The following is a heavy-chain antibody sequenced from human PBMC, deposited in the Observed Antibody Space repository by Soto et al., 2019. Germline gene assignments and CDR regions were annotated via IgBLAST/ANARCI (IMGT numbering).Heavy chain of an antibody. CDR2: IYSGGST. Sequence: GGSLRLSCAASGFTVSSNYMSWVRQAPGKGLEWVSVIYSGGSTYYADSVKGRFTISSDNSKNTLYLQMNSLRAEDTAVYYCARLGQLATTDYWGQGTLVTVSS. D-gene: IGHD6-6*01. CDR3: ARLGQLATTDY. CDR1: GFTVSSNY. J-gene: IGHJ4*02. V-gene: IGHV3-66*01.